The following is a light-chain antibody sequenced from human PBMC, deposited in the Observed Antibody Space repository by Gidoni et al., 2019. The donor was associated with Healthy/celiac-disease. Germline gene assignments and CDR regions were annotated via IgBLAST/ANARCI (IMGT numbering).Light chain of an antibody. CDR1: QSISSY. CDR3: QQSYSTPRT. V-gene: IGKV1-39*01. CDR2: AAS. Sequence: DIKMTQSPSSLSASVGDRVTITCRASQSISSYLNWYQQKPGKAPKLLIYAASSLQSGVPSRFRGSGSGTYFTLTISSLQPEDFATYYCQQSYSTPRTFGQGTKVEIK. J-gene: IGKJ1*01.